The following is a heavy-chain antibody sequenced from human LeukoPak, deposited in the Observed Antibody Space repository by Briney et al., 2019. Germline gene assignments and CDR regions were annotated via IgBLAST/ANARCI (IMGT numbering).Heavy chain of an antibody. CDR3: ARISSSNWYNERGAFDV. V-gene: IGHV4-59*02. CDR2: VYYTGST. Sequence: SETLSLTCTVSDGSVNTYYWSWIRQPPGKGLEWIGLVYYTGSTNYSPSLKSRVTISVDTSKTQFSLKLRSVPAADTAVYYCARISSSNWYNERGAFDVWGQGTMVTVSS. J-gene: IGHJ3*01. D-gene: IGHD6-13*01. CDR1: DGSVNTYY.